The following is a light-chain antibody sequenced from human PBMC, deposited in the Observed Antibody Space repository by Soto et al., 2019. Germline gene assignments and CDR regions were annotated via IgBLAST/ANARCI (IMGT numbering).Light chain of an antibody. Sequence: EIVLTQSPATLSLSPGERATLSCRASQSVSSYLAWYQQKPGQAPRLLIYDASNRATGIPARFSGSGSGTDFTLTISSLEHEDFAVYDFQQRSNWLYTFGQGTKLEIK. J-gene: IGKJ2*01. CDR1: QSVSSY. CDR2: DAS. CDR3: QQRSNWLYT. V-gene: IGKV3-11*01.